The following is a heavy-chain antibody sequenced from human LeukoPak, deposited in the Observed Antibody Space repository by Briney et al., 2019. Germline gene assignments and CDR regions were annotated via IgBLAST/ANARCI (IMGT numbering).Heavy chain of an antibody. CDR2: IYYSGST. CDR1: GGSINSGDYY. D-gene: IGHD6-6*01. CDR3: ARDFSSSSTVYYYYYMDV. V-gene: IGHV4-39*07. J-gene: IGHJ6*03. Sequence: SETLSLTCTVSGGSINSGDYYWVWIRQPPGKGLEWIGSIYYSGSTSYNPSLKSRVTMTVDTSKNQFSLKLSSVTAADTAIYYCARDFSSSSTVYYYYYMDVWGKGTTVTVSS.